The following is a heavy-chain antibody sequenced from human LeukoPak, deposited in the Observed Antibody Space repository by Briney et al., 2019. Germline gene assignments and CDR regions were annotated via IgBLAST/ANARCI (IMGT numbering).Heavy chain of an antibody. CDR2: ISNNGGYT. J-gene: IGHJ4*02. CDR3: AKQLGYCSDGSCYFPY. D-gene: IGHD2-15*01. CDR1: GFTVSSNY. Sequence: GGSLRLSCAASGFTVSSNYMTWVRQAPGKGLEWVSAISNNGGYTYYADSVQGRFTISRDNSKSTLCLQMNSLRAEDTAVYYCAKQLGYCSDGSCYFPYWGQGTLVTVSS. V-gene: IGHV3-23*01.